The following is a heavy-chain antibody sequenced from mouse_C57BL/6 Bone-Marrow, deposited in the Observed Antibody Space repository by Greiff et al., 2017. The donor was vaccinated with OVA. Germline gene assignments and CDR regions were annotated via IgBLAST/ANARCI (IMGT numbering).Heavy chain of an antibody. CDR2: IRNKANNHAT. J-gene: IGHJ3*01. V-gene: IGHV6-6*01. D-gene: IGHD4-1*01. Sequence: EVQGVESGGGLVQPGGSMKLSCAASGFTFSDAWMDWVRQSPEKGLAWVAEIRNKANNHATYYAESVKGRFTISRDDSKSSFYLLMTRLSADDSGIYYSTSDWAGAYWGQGTLVTVSA. CDR1: GFTFSDAW. CDR3: TSDWAGAY.